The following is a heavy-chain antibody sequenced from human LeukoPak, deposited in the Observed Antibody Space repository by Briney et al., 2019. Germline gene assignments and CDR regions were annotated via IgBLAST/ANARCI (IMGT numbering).Heavy chain of an antibody. CDR2: INHSGRT. CDR1: GGSISSGGYS. Sequence: SETLSLTCAVSGGSISSGGYSWSWIRQPPGKGLEWIGEINHSGRTIYNPSLKSRVTVSADTSKIQFSLKLTSVTAADTAVYYCARGKLRNSRLSVGSTSTYYYVDNFDYWGQGSLVTVSS. V-gene: IGHV4-34*01. J-gene: IGHJ4*02. CDR3: ARGKLRNSRLSVGSTSTYYYVDNFDY. D-gene: IGHD3-22*01.